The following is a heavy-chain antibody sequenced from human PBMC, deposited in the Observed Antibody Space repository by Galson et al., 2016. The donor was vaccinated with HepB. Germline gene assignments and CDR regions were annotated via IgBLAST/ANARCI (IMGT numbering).Heavy chain of an antibody. V-gene: IGHV3-72*01. Sequence: SLRLSCAASGFTFSDYYLDWVRQTPGKGLEWVGRSRNAANGYTTEYAASVQDRFTISRDESKGSLYLQMNSLKTEDTAVYFCVREGGDDVLGAFDVWAQGTMVTVSS. J-gene: IGHJ3*01. CDR2: SRNAANGYTT. CDR1: GFTFSDYY. D-gene: IGHD2-21*01. CDR3: VREGGDDVLGAFDV.